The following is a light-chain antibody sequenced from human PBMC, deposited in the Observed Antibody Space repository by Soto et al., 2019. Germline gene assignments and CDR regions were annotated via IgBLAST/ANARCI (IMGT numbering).Light chain of an antibody. CDR1: TSDVGGYNY. J-gene: IGLJ1*01. CDR2: EVS. V-gene: IGLV2-14*01. CDR3: SSYTSGSTLV. Sequence: QSALTQPASVSGSPGQSITISCTGTTSDVGGYNYVSWYQQHPGKAPKLMIYEVSNRPSGVSNRFSGSKSGNTASLTISGRQTSDEADYYCSSYTSGSTLVFGTGTKVTVL.